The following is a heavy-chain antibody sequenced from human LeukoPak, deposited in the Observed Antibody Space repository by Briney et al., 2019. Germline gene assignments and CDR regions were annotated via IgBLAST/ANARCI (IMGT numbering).Heavy chain of an antibody. CDR3: AKSSTSWYDPFFEY. J-gene: IGHJ4*02. CDR2: ISWNGGTI. V-gene: IGHV3-9*01. CDR1: GFTFDDHA. D-gene: IGHD6-13*01. Sequence: GRSLRLSCAASGFTFDDHAIHWVRQAPGKGLEWVSGISWNGGTIGYADSVKGRSTISRDNAKNSLYLQMNSLRVEDTALYYCAKSSTSWYDPFFEYWGQGTLVTVSS.